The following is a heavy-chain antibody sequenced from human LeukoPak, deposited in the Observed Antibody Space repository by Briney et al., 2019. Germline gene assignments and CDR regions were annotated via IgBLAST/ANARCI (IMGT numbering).Heavy chain of an antibody. Sequence: PGGSLRLSCAASGFTFSSYAMHWVRQAPGKGLEWVAVISYDGSNKYYADSVKGRFTISKDNSKNTLYLQMNSLRAEDTAVYYCASPLGGSYYKNGYFDYRGQGTLVTVSS. J-gene: IGHJ4*02. V-gene: IGHV3-30-3*01. CDR1: GFTFSSYA. CDR3: ASPLGGSYYKNGYFDY. CDR2: ISYDGSNK. D-gene: IGHD1-26*01.